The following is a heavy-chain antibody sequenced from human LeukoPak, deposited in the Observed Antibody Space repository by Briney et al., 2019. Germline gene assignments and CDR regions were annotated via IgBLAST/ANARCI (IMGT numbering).Heavy chain of an antibody. CDR3: ASTGLSAYYSLDY. CDR2: ISSSGSTI. Sequence: GGSLRLSCAASGFTFSSYEMNWVRQAPGKGLEWVSYISSSGSTIYYADSVKGRFTISRDNAKNSLYLQMNSLRAEDTAVYYCASTGLSAYYSLDYWGQGTLVTVSS. CDR1: GFTFSSYE. D-gene: IGHD3-3*01. J-gene: IGHJ4*02. V-gene: IGHV3-48*03.